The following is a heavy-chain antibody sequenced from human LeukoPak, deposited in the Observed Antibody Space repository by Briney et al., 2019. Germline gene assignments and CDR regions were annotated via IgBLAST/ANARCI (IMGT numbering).Heavy chain of an antibody. V-gene: IGHV1-69*06. D-gene: IGHD4-17*01. Sequence: ASVKVSCKASGYTFTTYGTSWVRQAPGQGLEWTGGIIPIFGTANYAQKFQGRVTITADKSTSTAYMELSSLRSEDTAVYYCAREVRGPYGDYFDYWGQGTLVTVSS. CDR2: IIPIFGTA. J-gene: IGHJ4*02. CDR3: AREVRGPYGDYFDY. CDR1: GYTFTTYG.